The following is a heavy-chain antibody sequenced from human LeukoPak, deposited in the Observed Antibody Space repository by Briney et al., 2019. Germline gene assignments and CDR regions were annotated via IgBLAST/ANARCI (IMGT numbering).Heavy chain of an antibody. J-gene: IGHJ4*02. CDR2: LYTSGIT. D-gene: IGHD3-16*01. CDR3: AREPRWAGDLGGFDS. V-gene: IGHV4-61*02. CDR1: GGSISSGSYY. Sequence: PSETLSLTCTVSGGSISSGSYYWSWIRQPAGKGLEWIGRLYTSGITNYNPSLKSRVAMSIDTSKNQFSLKLSSVTAADTAVYYCAREPRWAGDLGGFDSWGQGPLVTVSS.